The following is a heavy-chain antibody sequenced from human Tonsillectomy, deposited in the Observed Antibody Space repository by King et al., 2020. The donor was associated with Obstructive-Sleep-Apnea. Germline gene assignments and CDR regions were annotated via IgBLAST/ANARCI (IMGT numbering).Heavy chain of an antibody. CDR1: GFTFDDYA. CDR2: ISWDGGST. CDR3: ATDPSAFDY. J-gene: IGHJ4*02. D-gene: IGHD2-2*01. Sequence: VQLVESGGVVVQPGGSLRLSCAASGFTFDDYAMHWVRQAPGKGLEWVSLISWDGGSTYYADSVKGRFTISRDNSKTSLYLQMNSLRAEDSALYYCATDPSAFDYWGQGTLVTVSS. V-gene: IGHV3-43D*03.